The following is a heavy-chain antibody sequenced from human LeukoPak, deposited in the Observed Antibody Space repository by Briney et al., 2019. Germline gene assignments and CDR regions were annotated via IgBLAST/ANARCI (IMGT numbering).Heavy chain of an antibody. Sequence: GGSLRLSCVASGFTFSSYAMSWVRQAPGKGLEWVSAMSGSGGSTYYADSVKGRFTVSRDNSKNTLYLQMNSLRAEDTAVYWCAKEYRTITSCPGYYYYYMDVWGKGTTVTVSS. CDR1: GFTFSSYA. D-gene: IGHD2-2*01. J-gene: IGHJ6*03. V-gene: IGHV3-23*01. CDR2: MSGSGGST. CDR3: AKEYRTITSCPGYYYYYMDV.